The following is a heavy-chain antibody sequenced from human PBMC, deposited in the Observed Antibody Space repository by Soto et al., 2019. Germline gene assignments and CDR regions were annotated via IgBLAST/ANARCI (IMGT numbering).Heavy chain of an antibody. CDR1: GYSFTSYW. Sequence: PGESLKISCKGSGYSFTSYWISWVRQMPGKGLEWMGRIDPSDSYTNYSPSFQGHVTVSADKSISTAYLQWSSLKASDTAMYYCARHKYYYYGMDVWGQGTTVTVSS. CDR3: ARHKYYYYGMDV. CDR2: IDPSDSYT. V-gene: IGHV5-10-1*01. J-gene: IGHJ6*02.